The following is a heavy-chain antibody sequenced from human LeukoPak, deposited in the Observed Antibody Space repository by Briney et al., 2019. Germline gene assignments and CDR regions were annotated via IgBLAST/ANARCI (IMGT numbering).Heavy chain of an antibody. J-gene: IGHJ3*02. CDR1: GYSIGSGHY. Sequence: PSETLSLTCAVSGYSIGSGHYWGWLRQPPGKGLEWIGSIYHSGSAYYNPSLESRVTISVDKSKNQFSLMLTSVTAADTAIYYCARTVTVTPNDAFDIWGQGTMVTVSS. CDR2: IYHSGSA. CDR3: ARTVTVTPNDAFDI. D-gene: IGHD4-17*01. V-gene: IGHV4-38-2*01.